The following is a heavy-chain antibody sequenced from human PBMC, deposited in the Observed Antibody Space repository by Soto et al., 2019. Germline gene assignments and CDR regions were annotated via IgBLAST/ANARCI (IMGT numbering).Heavy chain of an antibody. Sequence: GESLKISCKGSGYSFTSYWIGWVRQMPGKGLEWMGIIYPGDSDTRYSPSFQGQVTISADKSISTAYLQWSSLKASDTAMYYCARHPSHYYYYMDVWGKGTTVTVSS. CDR3: ARHPSHYYYYMDV. CDR2: IYPGDSDT. CDR1: GYSFTSYW. V-gene: IGHV5-51*01. J-gene: IGHJ6*03.